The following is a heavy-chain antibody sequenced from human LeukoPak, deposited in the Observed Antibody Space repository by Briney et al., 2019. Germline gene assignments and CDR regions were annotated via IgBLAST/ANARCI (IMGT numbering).Heavy chain of an antibody. V-gene: IGHV1-69*13. D-gene: IGHD3-10*01. CDR1: GGTFSSYA. CDR2: IIPIFGTA. J-gene: IGHJ4*02. CDR3: ARGEPDYYGSGSYYNQFDY. Sequence: ASVKVSCTASGGTFSSYAIGWVRQAPGQGLEWMGGIIPIFGTANYAQKFQGRVTITADESTSTAYMELSSLRSEDTAVYYCARGEPDYYGSGSYYNQFDYWGQGTLVTVSS.